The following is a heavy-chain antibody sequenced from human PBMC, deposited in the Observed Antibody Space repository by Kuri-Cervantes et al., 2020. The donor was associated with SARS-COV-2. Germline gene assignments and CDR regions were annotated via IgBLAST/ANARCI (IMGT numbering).Heavy chain of an antibody. V-gene: IGHV3-30*03. CDR2: ISYDGSNK. D-gene: IGHD3-22*01. CDR1: GFTFSSYG. CDR3: AGGYDSSGYEIYYYYYGMDV. J-gene: IGHJ6*02. Sequence: LSLTCAASGFTFSSYGMHWVRQAPGKGLEWVAVISYDGSNKYYADSVKGRFTISRDNAKNSLYLQMNSLRAEDTAVYYCAGGYDSSGYEIYYYYYGMDVWGQGTTVTVSS.